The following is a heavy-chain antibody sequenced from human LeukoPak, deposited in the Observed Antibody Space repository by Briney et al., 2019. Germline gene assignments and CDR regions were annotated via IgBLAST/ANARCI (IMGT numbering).Heavy chain of an antibody. J-gene: IGHJ4*02. CDR2: INSDGSST. Sequence: AGGSLRLSWAASGFTFSSYWMHWVRQAPGKGLVWVSRINSDGSSTSYADSVKGRFTISRDNAKNTLYLQMNSLRAEDTAVYYCARGRLLPFYFDYWGQGTLVTVSS. CDR3: ARGRLLPFYFDY. V-gene: IGHV3-74*01. CDR1: GFTFSSYW. D-gene: IGHD2-21*01.